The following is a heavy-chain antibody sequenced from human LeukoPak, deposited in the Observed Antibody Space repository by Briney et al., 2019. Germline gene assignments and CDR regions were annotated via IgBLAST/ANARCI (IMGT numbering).Heavy chain of an antibody. V-gene: IGHV3-23*01. CDR1: GFTFSSYA. J-gene: IGHJ4*02. Sequence: GGSLRLSCVVSGFTFSSYAMSWVRQAPGKGLEWVSASSGSGDSTYYAESVKGRFTISRDTSKNTVHLQMNSLRAVDTAIYYCAKGVTYGYYFDSWGQGTLVTVSS. CDR3: AKGVTYGYYFDS. D-gene: IGHD4-17*01. CDR2: SSGSGDST.